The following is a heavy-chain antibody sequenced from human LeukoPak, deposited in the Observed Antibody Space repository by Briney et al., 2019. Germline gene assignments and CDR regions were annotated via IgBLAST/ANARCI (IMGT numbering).Heavy chain of an antibody. CDR3: ARGATYSSGWYEYFQH. V-gene: IGHV4-59*01. CDR2: FYYSGGT. J-gene: IGHJ1*01. CDR1: GGSISNYY. Sequence: PSETLSLTCTVSGGSISNYYWSWIRQSPGKGLEWIGYFYYSGGTNYNPSLQSRLTISVDTSKNQFSLRLNSVTAADTAVYYCARGATYSSGWYEYFQHWGQGTLVTVSS. D-gene: IGHD6-13*01.